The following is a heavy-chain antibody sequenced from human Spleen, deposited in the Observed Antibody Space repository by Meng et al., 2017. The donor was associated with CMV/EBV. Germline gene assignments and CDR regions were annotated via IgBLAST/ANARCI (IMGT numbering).Heavy chain of an antibody. D-gene: IGHD2-21*01. Sequence: GGSLRLSCSASGFTFSTYSMNWVRQAPGKGLEWVSSISSDTSYIYYADSMKGRFTISRDNSKNTVYLQMNSLRAEDTAVYYCARHCGGDCYPFFDYWGQGTLVTVSS. CDR3: ARHCGGDCYPFFDY. J-gene: IGHJ4*02. V-gene: IGHV3-21*04. CDR2: ISSDTSYI. CDR1: GFTFSTYS.